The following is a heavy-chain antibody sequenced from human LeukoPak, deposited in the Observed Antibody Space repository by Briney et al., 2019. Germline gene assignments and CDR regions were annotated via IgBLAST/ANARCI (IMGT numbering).Heavy chain of an antibody. CDR3: ARDSQGGYCSGGSCYFPVYYYYMDV. D-gene: IGHD2-15*01. Sequence: GASVKVSCKASGYTFTGYYMHWVRQAPGQGLEWMGWINLKTGGTNSAQKFQARVTMTRDTSISTAYMELSRLRSDDTAVYYCARDSQGGYCSGGSCYFPVYYYYMDVWGKGTTVTISS. CDR2: INLKTGGT. CDR1: GYTFTGYY. V-gene: IGHV1-2*02. J-gene: IGHJ6*03.